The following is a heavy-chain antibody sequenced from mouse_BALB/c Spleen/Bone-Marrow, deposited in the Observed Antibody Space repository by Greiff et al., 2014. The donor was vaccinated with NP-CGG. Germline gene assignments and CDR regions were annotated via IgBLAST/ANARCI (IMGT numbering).Heavy chain of an antibody. CDR3: ARERYGYDGWYFDV. V-gene: IGHV1S41*01. D-gene: IGHD2-2*01. Sequence: DLVKPGASVKLSCKTSGYTFTNYWINWIKQRPGHGLEWLGRIAPGSGSTYYNEMFKVKAPLTVDTSSSTAYIQLSSLSSEDSAVYFCARERYGYDGWYFDVWGAGTTVTVSS. CDR1: GYTFTNYW. CDR2: IAPGSGST. J-gene: IGHJ1*01.